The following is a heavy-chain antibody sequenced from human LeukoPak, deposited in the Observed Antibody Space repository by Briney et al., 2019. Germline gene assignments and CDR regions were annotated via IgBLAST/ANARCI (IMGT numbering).Heavy chain of an antibody. CDR2: ISGSGGSA. CDR3: ATDYSNPQDY. CDR1: GFTFSSYA. J-gene: IGHJ4*02. V-gene: IGHV3-23*01. D-gene: IGHD4-11*01. Sequence: GGSLRLSCAASGFTFSSYAMSWVRQAPGKGLEWVSAISGSGGSAYYADSVKGRFTISRDNSKNTLYLQMNSLRAEDTAVYYCATDYSNPQDYWGQGTLVTVSS.